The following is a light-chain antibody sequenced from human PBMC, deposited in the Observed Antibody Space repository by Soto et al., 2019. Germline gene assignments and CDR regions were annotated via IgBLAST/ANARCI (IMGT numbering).Light chain of an antibody. Sequence: DVVMTQSPLSLPVTLGQSASISCRSSQSLVYRDGNVHFHWFHQRPGQSPRRLIYAVSNRDSGVPDRFSGSGSGTDFTLKISRVEAEDVGVYYCLQTTHSPHTFGQGNTLEIK. CDR1: QSLVYRDGNVH. J-gene: IGKJ2*01. V-gene: IGKV2-30*01. CDR3: LQTTHSPHT. CDR2: AVS.